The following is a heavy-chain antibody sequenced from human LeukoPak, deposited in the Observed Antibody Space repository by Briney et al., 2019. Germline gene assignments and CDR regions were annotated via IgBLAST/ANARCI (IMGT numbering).Heavy chain of an antibody. Sequence: SETLSLTCTVSGGSISSYYWSWNRQPPGKGLEWIAYIYYSGSTNYNPSLKSRVTISVDTSKNQFSLKLSSVTAADTAVYYCASPGITMVRGVMIYYFDYWGQGTLVTVSS. V-gene: IGHV4-59*08. CDR2: IYYSGST. D-gene: IGHD3-10*01. CDR1: GGSISSYY. CDR3: ASPGITMVRGVMIYYFDY. J-gene: IGHJ4*02.